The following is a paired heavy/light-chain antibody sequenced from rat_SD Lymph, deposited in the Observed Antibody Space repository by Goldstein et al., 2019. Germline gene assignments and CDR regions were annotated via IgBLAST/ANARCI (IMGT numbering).Light chain of an antibody. CDR3: QQYYDTPDT. V-gene: IGKV8S5*01. CDR1: QSLLYSGNQKNY. Sequence: DIVMTQSPSSLAVSAGETVTINCKSSQSLLYSGNQKNYLAWYQQKPGQSPKLLIYWASTRQSGVPDRFIGSGSGTDFTLTISSVQAEDLAIYYCQQYYDTPDTFGAGTKLELK. J-gene: IGKJ2-2*01. CDR2: WAS.
Heavy chain of an antibody. CDR2: ITNTGGST. CDR1: GFTFNNYW. Sequence: EVQLVESGGGLVQPGRSLKLSCVASGFTFNNYWMTWIRQAPGKGLEWVASITNTGGSTYYPDSVKGRFTISRDNAKSTLYLQMNSLRSEDTATYYCTREVLGPLDYWGQGVMVTVSS. D-gene: IGHD1-3*01. V-gene: IGHV5-31*01. CDR3: TREVLGPLDY. J-gene: IGHJ2*01.